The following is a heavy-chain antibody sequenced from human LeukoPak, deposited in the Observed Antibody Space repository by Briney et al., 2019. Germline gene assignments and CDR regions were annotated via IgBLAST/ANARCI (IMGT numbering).Heavy chain of an antibody. Sequence: PGGSLRLSCAASGFTFSSYSMNWVRQAPGKGLEWVPYISGSSSTIYYADSVKGRFTISRDNAKNSLYLQMNSLRDEDTAVYYCARDSTATSSPIDYWGQGTLVTVSS. CDR2: ISGSSSTI. CDR1: GFTFSSYS. J-gene: IGHJ4*02. V-gene: IGHV3-48*02. CDR3: ARDSTATSSPIDY.